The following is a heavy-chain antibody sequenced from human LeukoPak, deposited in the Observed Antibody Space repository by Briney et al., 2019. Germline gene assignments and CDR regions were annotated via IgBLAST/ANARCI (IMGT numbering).Heavy chain of an antibody. CDR2: IYYSGST. J-gene: IGHJ4*02. Sequence: PSETLSLTCTVSGGSISSGDYYWSWIRQPPGKGLEWIGYIYYSGSTNYNPSLKSRVTISVDTSKNQFSLKLSSVTAADTAVYYCARRSVTMVRGVRGYYFDYWGQGTLVTVSS. V-gene: IGHV4-61*08. D-gene: IGHD3-10*01. CDR3: ARRSVTMVRGVRGYYFDY. CDR1: GGSISSGDYY.